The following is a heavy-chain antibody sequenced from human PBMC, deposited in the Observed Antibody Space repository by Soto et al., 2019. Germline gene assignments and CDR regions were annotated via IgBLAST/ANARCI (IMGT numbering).Heavy chain of an antibody. CDR2: ISGSGVST. D-gene: IGHD3-16*01. Sequence: GGSLRLSCAASGFTFSSYAMSWVRQAPGKGLEWVSAISGSGVSTYYADSVKGRFTISRDNSKNTLYLQMNSLRAEDTAVYYCAKGGGDYYYMDVWGKGTTVTVSS. CDR3: AKGGGDYYYMDV. J-gene: IGHJ6*03. V-gene: IGHV3-23*01. CDR1: GFTFSSYA.